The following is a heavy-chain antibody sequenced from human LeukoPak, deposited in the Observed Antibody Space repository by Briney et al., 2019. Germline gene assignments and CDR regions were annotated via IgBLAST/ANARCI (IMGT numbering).Heavy chain of an antibody. CDR3: ARENGYYYGSGSYYNYGMDV. CDR1: GGTFSSYA. Sequence: ASVKVSCKASGGTFSSYAISWVRQAPGQGLEWMGGIIPIFGTANYAQKFQGRVTITADESTSTAYTELSSLRSEDTAVYYCARENGYYYGSGSYYNYGMDVWGQGTTVTVSS. D-gene: IGHD3-10*01. J-gene: IGHJ6*02. CDR2: IIPIFGTA. V-gene: IGHV1-69*13.